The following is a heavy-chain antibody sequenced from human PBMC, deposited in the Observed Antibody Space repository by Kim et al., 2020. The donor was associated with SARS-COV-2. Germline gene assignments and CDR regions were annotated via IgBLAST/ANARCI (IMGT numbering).Heavy chain of an antibody. D-gene: IGHD5-18*01. V-gene: IGHV3-23*01. J-gene: IGHJ4*02. CDR2: ISGSGGST. CDR3: AGKLRGYSYGYEG. Sequence: GGSLRLSCAASGFTFSSYAMSWVRQAPGKGLEWVSAISGSGGSTYYADSVKGRFTISRDNSKNTLYLQMNSLRAEDTAVYYCAGKLRGYSYGYEGWGQGTLVTVSS. CDR1: GFTFSSYA.